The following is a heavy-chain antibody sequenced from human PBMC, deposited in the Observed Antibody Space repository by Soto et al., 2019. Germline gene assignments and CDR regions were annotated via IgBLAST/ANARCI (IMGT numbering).Heavy chain of an antibody. CDR1: GFTFSSYG. CDR2: MSYDGINK. Sequence: QVQLVESGGGVVQPGRSLRLSCAASGFTFSSYGMHWVRQAPGKGLEWVAVMSYDGINKYYADSVKGRFTIFRDNAMNTLYLQMTSLGAEDTHVYYCATAHPPPYCGLWSCYAFDIWGQGTMVTLSS. J-gene: IGHJ3*02. D-gene: IGHD3-3*01. V-gene: IGHV3-30*03. CDR3: ATAHPPPYCGLWSCYAFDI.